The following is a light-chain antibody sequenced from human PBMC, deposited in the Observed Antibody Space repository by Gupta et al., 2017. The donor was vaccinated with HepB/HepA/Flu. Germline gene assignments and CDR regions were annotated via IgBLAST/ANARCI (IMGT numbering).Light chain of an antibody. V-gene: IGKV1-39*01. CDR2: VAS. Sequence: DIQMTQSPSSLSASVGDRVTITCRASQSIGRYLNWYQQKSGKAPKLLIYVASNLQSGVPSRFSGSGSGTDFTLTISRLQPEDFATYYCQQCDTTLRTFGQGSMVEIK. CDR3: QQCDTTLRT. CDR1: QSIGRY. J-gene: IGKJ1*01.